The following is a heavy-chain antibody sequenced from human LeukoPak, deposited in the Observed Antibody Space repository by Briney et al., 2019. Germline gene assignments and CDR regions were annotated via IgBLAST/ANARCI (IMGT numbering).Heavy chain of an antibody. J-gene: IGHJ3*02. CDR2: IYYSGST. D-gene: IGHD3-16*02. CDR1: GGSISSYY. Sequence: SETLSLTCTVSGGSISSYYWSWLRQPPGKGLEWIGYIYYSGSTNYNPSLKSRVTISVDTSKNQFSLKLSSVTAADTAVYYCARHRYDYVWGSYRYTASGAFDIWGQGTMVTVSS. V-gene: IGHV4-59*08. CDR3: ARHRYDYVWGSYRYTASGAFDI.